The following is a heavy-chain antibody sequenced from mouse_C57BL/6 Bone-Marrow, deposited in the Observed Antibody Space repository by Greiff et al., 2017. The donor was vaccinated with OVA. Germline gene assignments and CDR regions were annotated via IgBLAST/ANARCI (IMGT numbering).Heavy chain of an antibody. V-gene: IGHV1-50*01. Sequence: QVQLQQPGAELVKPGASVKLSCKASGYTFTSYWMQWVKQRPGQGLEWIGEIDPSDSYTNYNQKFKGKATLTVDTSSSTAYMQLSSLTSEDSAVYYCERGGYYKVYWGQGTLVTVSA. J-gene: IGHJ3*01. CDR2: IDPSDSYT. CDR3: ERGGYYKVY. D-gene: IGHD2-3*01. CDR1: GYTFTSYW.